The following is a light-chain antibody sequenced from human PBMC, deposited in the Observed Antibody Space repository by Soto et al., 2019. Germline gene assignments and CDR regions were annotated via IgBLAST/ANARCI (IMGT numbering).Light chain of an antibody. CDR2: AAS. J-gene: IGKJ1*01. CDR3: QQNAIIPPWT. V-gene: IGKV1-39*01. Sequence: QLTQSPSSLSASVGDRVIITCRASQSVSRSLNWYQQKTGQAPKLLIYAASTLHSGVPSRFSGSGSGTEFTLTISSLQPEDFATYYCQQNAIIPPWTFGQGTKVDVK. CDR1: QSVSRS.